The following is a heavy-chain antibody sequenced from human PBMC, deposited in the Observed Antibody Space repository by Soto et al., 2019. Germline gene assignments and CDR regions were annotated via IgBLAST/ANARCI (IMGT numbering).Heavy chain of an antibody. Sequence: QLQLQESGPGLVKPSETLSLTCSVSGGSISSSSYYWGWIRQPPGQGLEWVGSIYYGGTTYYNPSLKSRVTISVDTSKNQFSLRLSSVTAADTAVYYCSKTDYYHYGMDVWGQGTTVTVSS. CDR2: IYYGGTT. CDR1: GGSISSSSYY. J-gene: IGHJ6*02. V-gene: IGHV4-39*01. CDR3: SKTDYYHYGMDV.